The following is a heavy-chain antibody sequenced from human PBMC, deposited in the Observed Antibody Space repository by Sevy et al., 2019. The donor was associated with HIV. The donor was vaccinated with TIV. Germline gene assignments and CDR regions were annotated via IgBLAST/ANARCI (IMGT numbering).Heavy chain of an antibody. CDR1: GGTFSSYA. CDR3: ASGGGRDWFDP. J-gene: IGHJ5*02. Sequence: ASVKVSCKASGGTFSSYAISWVRQAPGQGLEWMGGIIPIFGTANYAQKFQGRVTITADESTSTAYMERSSLRSEDTAVYYCASGGGRDWFDPWGQGTLVTVSS. CDR2: IIPIFGTA. V-gene: IGHV1-69*13. D-gene: IGHD2-15*01.